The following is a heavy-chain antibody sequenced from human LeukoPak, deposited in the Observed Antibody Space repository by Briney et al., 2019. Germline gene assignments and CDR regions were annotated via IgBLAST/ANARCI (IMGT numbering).Heavy chain of an antibody. CDR1: GGSISSGDYY. CDR3: AREGVTRPFFDY. D-gene: IGHD1-14*01. CDR2: IYYSGST. V-gene: IGHV4-30-4*01. Sequence: SETLSLACTVSGGSISSGDYYWSWIRQPPGKGLEWIGYIYYSGSTYYNPSLKSRVTISVDTSKNQFSLKLSSVTAADTAVYYCAREGVTRPFFDYWGQGTLVTVSS. J-gene: IGHJ4*02.